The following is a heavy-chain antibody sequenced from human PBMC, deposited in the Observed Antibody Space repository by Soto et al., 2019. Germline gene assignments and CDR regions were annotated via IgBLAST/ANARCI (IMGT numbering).Heavy chain of an antibody. CDR1: GGSISSGGYY. CDR3: ASIAARQFDY. CDR2: IYYSGST. D-gene: IGHD6-6*01. J-gene: IGHJ4*02. V-gene: IGHV4-31*03. Sequence: SETLSLTCTVSGGSISSGGYYWSWIRQHPGKGLEWIGYIYYSGSTYYNPSLKSRVTISVDTSKNQFSLKLSSVTAADTAVYYCASIAARQFDYWGQGTLVTVSS.